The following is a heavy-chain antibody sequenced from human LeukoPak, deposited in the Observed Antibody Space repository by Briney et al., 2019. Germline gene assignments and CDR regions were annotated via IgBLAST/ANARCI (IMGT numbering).Heavy chain of an antibody. CDR2: INHSGST. V-gene: IGHV4-34*01. CDR3: ARGSATTYCSSTSCYSWFDP. J-gene: IGHJ5*02. Sequence: SETLSLTCAVYGASFSGYYWSWIRQPPGKGLEWIGEINHSGSTNYNPSLKSRVTISVDTSKNQFSLKLSSVTAADTAVYYCARGSATTYCSSTSCYSWFDPWGQGTLVTVSS. CDR1: GASFSGYY. D-gene: IGHD2-2*01.